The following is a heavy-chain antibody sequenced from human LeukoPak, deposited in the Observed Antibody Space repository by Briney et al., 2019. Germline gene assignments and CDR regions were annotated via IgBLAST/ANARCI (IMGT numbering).Heavy chain of an antibody. Sequence: GGSLRLSCAASGFTFSSYWMHWVRQAPGKGLVWVSRINSDGSSTSYADSVKGRFTISRDNAKNTLYLQMYSPRAEDTAVYYCARGYCSSTSCYELDYWGQGTLVTVSS. CDR3: ARGYCSSTSCYELDY. D-gene: IGHD2-2*01. CDR2: INSDGSST. J-gene: IGHJ4*02. V-gene: IGHV3-74*01. CDR1: GFTFSSYW.